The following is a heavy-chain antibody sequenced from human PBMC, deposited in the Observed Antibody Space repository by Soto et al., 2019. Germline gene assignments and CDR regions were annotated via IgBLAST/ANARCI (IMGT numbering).Heavy chain of an antibody. CDR2: IVVGSGNT. J-gene: IGHJ6*02. CDR3: AAGISLAGTTDYYGMDV. Sequence: SVKVSCKASGFTFTSSAVHWVRQARGQRLEWIGWIVVGSGNTNYAQKFQERVTITRDMSTSTAYMELSSLRSEDTAVYYCAAGISLAGTTDYYGMDVGGQGTTVTVAS. CDR1: GFTFTSSA. V-gene: IGHV1-58*01. D-gene: IGHD1-1*01.